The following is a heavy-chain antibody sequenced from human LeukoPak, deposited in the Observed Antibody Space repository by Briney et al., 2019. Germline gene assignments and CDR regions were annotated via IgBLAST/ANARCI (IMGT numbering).Heavy chain of an antibody. CDR2: ISTNGGST. V-gene: IGHV3-64*01. D-gene: IGHD3-10*01. J-gene: IGHJ4*02. CDR3: ARGFRYYGSGIDY. CDR1: GFXFSEYS. Sequence: GGSLRLSCGASGFXFSEYSMHWVRQAPGKGLEYLSAISTNGGSTYYANSVKGRFTISRDDPKNTLDLQMGSLRPEDMAVYYCARGFRYYGSGIDYWGQGTLVTVSS.